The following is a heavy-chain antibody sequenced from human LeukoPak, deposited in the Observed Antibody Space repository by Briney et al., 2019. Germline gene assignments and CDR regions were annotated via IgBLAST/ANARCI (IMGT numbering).Heavy chain of an antibody. CDR1: GYTFTSYA. D-gene: IGHD3-3*01. V-gene: IGHV7-4-1*02. Sequence: ASVKVSCKASGYTFTSYAMNWVRQAPGQGLEWMGWINTNTGNPTYAQGFTGRFVFPLDTSVSTAYLQISSLKAEDTAVYYCARAGLREWLFRKPDYWGREPWSPSPQ. J-gene: IGHJ4*02. CDR2: INTNTGNP. CDR3: ARAGLREWLFRKPDY.